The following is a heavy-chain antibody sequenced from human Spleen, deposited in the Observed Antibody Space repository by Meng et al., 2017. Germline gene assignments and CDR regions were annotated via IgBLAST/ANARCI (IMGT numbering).Heavy chain of an antibody. CDR1: GHTFTSYG. J-gene: IGHJ4*02. CDR3: ARVEVGITSGDY. Sequence: QVQQVQSGAEVKKPGASVKVSCKASGHTFTSYGFNWVRQAPGHGLEWMGWISAYNGNTNYAQTLQGRLTMTTDTSTSTAYMELRSLRSDDTAVYYCARVEVGITSGDYWGQGTLVTVSS. V-gene: IGHV1-18*04. CDR2: ISAYNGNT. D-gene: IGHD1-26*01.